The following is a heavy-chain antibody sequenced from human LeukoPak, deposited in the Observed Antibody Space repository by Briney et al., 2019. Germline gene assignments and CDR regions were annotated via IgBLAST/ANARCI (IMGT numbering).Heavy chain of an antibody. D-gene: IGHD4-17*01. CDR2: IYHSGST. V-gene: IGHV4-38-2*02. CDR3: VGALTVTTSGTDY. Sequence: SETLSLTCTVSGYSISSGYYWGWIRQPPGKGLEWIGSIYHSGSTYYNPSLKSRVTISVDTSKNQFSLKLSSVTAADTVVYYCVGALTVTTSGTDYWGQGTLVTVSS. J-gene: IGHJ4*02. CDR1: GYSISSGYY.